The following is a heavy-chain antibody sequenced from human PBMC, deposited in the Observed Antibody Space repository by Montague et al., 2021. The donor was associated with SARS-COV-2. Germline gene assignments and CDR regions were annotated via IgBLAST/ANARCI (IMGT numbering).Heavy chain of an antibody. D-gene: IGHD1-1*01. CDR2: IKQDGSEK. Sequence: SLSLSFAASGFTFSSYWMSWVRQAPGKGLEWVANIKQDGSEKYYVDSVKGRFTISRDNAKNSLYLQMNSLRAEDTAVYYCARVQRTTGTTRLGTYYYYYYGMDVWGQGTTVTVSS. J-gene: IGHJ6*02. V-gene: IGHV3-7*01. CDR3: ARVQRTTGTTRLGTYYYYYYGMDV. CDR1: GFTFSSYW.